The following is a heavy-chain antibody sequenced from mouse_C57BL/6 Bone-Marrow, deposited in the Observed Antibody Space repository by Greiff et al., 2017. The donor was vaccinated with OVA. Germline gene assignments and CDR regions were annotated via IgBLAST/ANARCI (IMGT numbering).Heavy chain of an antibody. CDR2: INPNNGGT. D-gene: IGHD1-1*01. Sequence: EVQLQQSGPELVKPGASVKISCKASGYTFTDYYMNWVKQSHGKSLEWIGDINPNNGGTSYNQKFKGKATLTVDKSSSTAYMELRSLTSEDSAVYYWAREGYYGSSSYYFDYWGQGTTLTVSS. J-gene: IGHJ2*01. CDR1: GYTFTDYY. V-gene: IGHV1-26*01. CDR3: AREGYYGSSSYYFDY.